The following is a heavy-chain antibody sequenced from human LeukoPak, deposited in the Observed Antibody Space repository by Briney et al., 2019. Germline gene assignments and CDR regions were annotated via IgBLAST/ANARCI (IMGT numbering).Heavy chain of an antibody. V-gene: IGHV3-30*04. CDR1: GFTFSIYA. D-gene: IGHD2-2*01. Sequence: GRSLRLSCAASGFTFSIYATHWVREAPGKGLEWGAVISYDGSNKYYADSVKGRVTISRDNSKNTLYLQMNSLRAEDTAVYYCARSDCSSTSCYRSDAFDIWGQGTMVTVSS. J-gene: IGHJ3*02. CDR2: ISYDGSNK. CDR3: ARSDCSSTSCYRSDAFDI.